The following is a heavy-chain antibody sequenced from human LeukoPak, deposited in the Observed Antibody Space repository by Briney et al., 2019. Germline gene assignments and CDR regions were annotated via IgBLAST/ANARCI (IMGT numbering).Heavy chain of an antibody. Sequence: ASVKVSCKAFGYTITGFYMHWVRQAPGQGLEWMGWINPDSGGTNYAQKFQGRVTMTSDTSISTAYMELSRLRSDDTAVYYCAREGSGSYGPFSIWGQGTMVTVSS. CDR1: GYTITGFY. CDR3: AREGSGSYGPFSI. CDR2: INPDSGGT. V-gene: IGHV1-2*02. J-gene: IGHJ3*02. D-gene: IGHD1-26*01.